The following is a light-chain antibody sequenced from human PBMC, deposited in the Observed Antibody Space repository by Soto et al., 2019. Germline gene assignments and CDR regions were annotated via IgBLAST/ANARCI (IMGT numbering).Light chain of an antibody. J-gene: IGKJ3*01. CDR2: KAS. V-gene: IGKV1-5*03. CDR3: QQYNSCIFT. Sequence: DIQMTQSPSTLSASVGDRVTITCRASQSISSWLAWYQQKPGKAPKLLIYKASSLESGVPSRFSGSGSGTEFTLTISSLQPDDFATYYCQQYNSCIFTFGPGTKVDIK. CDR1: QSISSW.